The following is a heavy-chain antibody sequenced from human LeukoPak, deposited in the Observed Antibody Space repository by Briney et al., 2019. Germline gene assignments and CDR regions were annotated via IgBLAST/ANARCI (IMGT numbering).Heavy chain of an antibody. V-gene: IGHV3-20*04. CDR3: AREKLNDYSNFRRPNIFDY. J-gene: IGHJ4*02. D-gene: IGHD4-11*01. CDR1: GGSFSGYY. CDR2: INWNGGST. Sequence: ETLSLTCAVYGGSFSGYYWSWIRQPPGKGLEWVSGINWNGGSTGYADSVKGRFTISRDNAKNSLYLQMNSLRAEDTTLYYCAREKLNDYSNFRRPNIFDYWGPGTLVTVSS.